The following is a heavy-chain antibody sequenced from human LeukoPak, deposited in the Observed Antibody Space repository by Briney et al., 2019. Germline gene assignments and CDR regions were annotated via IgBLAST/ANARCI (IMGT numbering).Heavy chain of an antibody. CDR1: GFTFRSSG. D-gene: IGHD5-12*01. CDR2: ISYDGSNR. V-gene: IGHV3-30*02. CDR3: EKETSGSYSDY. Sequence: PGGSLRLFCAASGFTFRSSGMHWVRQAPGKGLEGVAFISYDGSNRYYADSVKGRFAISRDNSKNTLYLQMHSLRAEETAVYYCEKETSGSYSDYWGQGTLVTVSS. J-gene: IGHJ4*02.